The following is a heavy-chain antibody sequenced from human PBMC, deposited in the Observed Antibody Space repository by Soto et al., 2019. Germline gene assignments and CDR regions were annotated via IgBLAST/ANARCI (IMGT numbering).Heavy chain of an antibody. V-gene: IGHV3-30*18. J-gene: IGHJ4*02. Sequence: GGSLRLSCAASGFTFSSYAMSWVRQAPGKGLEWVAVISYDGSNKYYADSVKGRFTISRDNSKNTLYLQMNSLRAEDTAVYYCAKGPIQDYDILTGYYGYYFDYWGQGTLVTVSS. CDR1: GFTFSSYA. D-gene: IGHD3-9*01. CDR3: AKGPIQDYDILTGYYGYYFDY. CDR2: ISYDGSNK.